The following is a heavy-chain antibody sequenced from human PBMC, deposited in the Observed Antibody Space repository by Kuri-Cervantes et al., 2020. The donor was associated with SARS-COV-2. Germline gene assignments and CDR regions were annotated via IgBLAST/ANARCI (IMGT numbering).Heavy chain of an antibody. D-gene: IGHD4-11*01. CDR3: ARLTTSYFDY. Sequence: SETLSLTCTVSGGSISSSGYYWSWIRQPPGKGLEWIGSIYYSGSTYYNPSLKSRVTISVDASKNQFSLKLSSVTAADTAVYYCARLTTSYFDYWGQGTLVTVSS. CDR1: GGSISSSGYY. J-gene: IGHJ4*02. V-gene: IGHV4-39*01. CDR2: IYYSGST.